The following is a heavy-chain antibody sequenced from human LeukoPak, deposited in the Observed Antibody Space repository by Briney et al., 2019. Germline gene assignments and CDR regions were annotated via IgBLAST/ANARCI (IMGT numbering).Heavy chain of an antibody. Sequence: PSETLSLTCTVSGGSISSSSYYWGWIRQPPGKGLEWIGNIYYSGSTYYNPSLKSRVTISVDTSKNHFSLKLSSVTAADMAVFYCARYDAYNSGWYDYWGQGTLVTVSS. D-gene: IGHD6-19*01. J-gene: IGHJ4*02. CDR3: ARYDAYNSGWYDY. CDR2: IYYSGST. V-gene: IGHV4-39*02. CDR1: GGSISSSSYY.